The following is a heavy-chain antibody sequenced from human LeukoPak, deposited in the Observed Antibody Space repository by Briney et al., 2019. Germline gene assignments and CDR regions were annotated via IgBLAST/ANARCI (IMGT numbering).Heavy chain of an antibody. J-gene: IGHJ4*02. CDR2: IYYSGST. V-gene: IGHV4-59*01. Sequence: SETLSLTCTVSGGSISSYYWSWIRQPPGKGLEWIGYIYYSGSTNYNPSLKSRVTISVDTSKNQFSLKLSSVTAADTAVYYCARGIPLAYYDILTGYPTTIFGYWGQGTLVTVSS. CDR3: ARGIPLAYYDILTGYPTTIFGY. CDR1: GGSISSYY. D-gene: IGHD3-9*01.